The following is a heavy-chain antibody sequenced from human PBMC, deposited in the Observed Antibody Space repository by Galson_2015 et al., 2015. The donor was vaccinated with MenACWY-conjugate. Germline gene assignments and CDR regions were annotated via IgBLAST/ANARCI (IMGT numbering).Heavy chain of an antibody. D-gene: IGHD2/OR15-2a*01. CDR2: VQYDGRKT. CDR3: AKDAAKPHSLQANFCDH. CDR1: GFIFNSYA. V-gene: IGHV3-30*02. J-gene: IGHJ4*02. Sequence: SLRLSCAAAGFIFNSYAMHWVRQAPGKGLEWVAFVQYDGRKTFYSDSVKGRFTISRDKSKNTLNLQMDGLRPNDTAVYYCAKDAAKPHSLQANFCDHWRQGIWVAASS.